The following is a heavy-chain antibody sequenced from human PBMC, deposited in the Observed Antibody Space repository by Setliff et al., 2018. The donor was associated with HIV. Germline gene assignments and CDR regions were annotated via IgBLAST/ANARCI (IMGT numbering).Heavy chain of an antibody. V-gene: IGHV1-2*04. Sequence: ASVKVSCKASGYTFTGYYMHWVRQAPGQGLEWMGRINPNSGGTNYAQKFQGWVTMTRDTSISTAYMELSRLRSDDTAVYYCARGPVVTVRWWYYYYYMDVWGKGTTVTVSS. CDR3: ARGPVVTVRWWYYYYYMDV. CDR1: GYTFTGYY. CDR2: INPNSGGT. D-gene: IGHD2-15*01. J-gene: IGHJ6*03.